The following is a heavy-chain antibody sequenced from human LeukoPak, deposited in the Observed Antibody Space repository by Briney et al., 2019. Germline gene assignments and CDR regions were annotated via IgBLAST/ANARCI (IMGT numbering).Heavy chain of an antibody. Sequence: QPGRSLRLSCAASGFTFSSYGMHWVRQAPGKGLEWVAVIWYDGSNKYYADSVKGRFTISRDNSKNTLYLQMNSLRAEDTAVYYCARDGSLAVAGTVGYYYYGMDVWGQGTTVTVSS. CDR2: IWYDGSNK. D-gene: IGHD6-19*01. J-gene: IGHJ6*02. V-gene: IGHV3-33*01. CDR3: ARDGSLAVAGTVGYYYYGMDV. CDR1: GFTFSSYG.